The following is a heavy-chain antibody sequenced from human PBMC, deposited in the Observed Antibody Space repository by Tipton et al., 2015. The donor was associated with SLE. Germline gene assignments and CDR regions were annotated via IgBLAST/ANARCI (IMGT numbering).Heavy chain of an antibody. CDR2: IIPRIGPI. J-gene: IGHJ4*02. CDR1: GYSFTSYW. Sequence: QLVQSGSAVKKPGESLKISCKGSGYSFTSYWIGWVLQAPGQGLEWMGKIIPRIGPIKYAQKFQGRLTITSDDSTSTAYMELSSLSSEDTAVSYCARDPSQVGATGLFDYWGQGTLVTFSS. V-gene: IGHV1-69*11. D-gene: IGHD1-26*01. CDR3: ARDPSQVGATGLFDY.